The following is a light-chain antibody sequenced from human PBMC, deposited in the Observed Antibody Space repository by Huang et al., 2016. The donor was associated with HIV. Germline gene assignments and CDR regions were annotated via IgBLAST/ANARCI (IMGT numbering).Light chain of an antibody. CDR1: QSISTY. CDR3: QQSYSALSS. Sequence: IQMTQSPTSLSASVGDRVSIACRASQSISTYLNWYQQKPGKAPKRLVSSASARHSGVPSRFSGSGSGTDFTLTIRGLQLDDFATYYCQQSYSALSSFGPGTRL. V-gene: IGKV1-39*01. CDR2: SAS. J-gene: IGKJ5*01.